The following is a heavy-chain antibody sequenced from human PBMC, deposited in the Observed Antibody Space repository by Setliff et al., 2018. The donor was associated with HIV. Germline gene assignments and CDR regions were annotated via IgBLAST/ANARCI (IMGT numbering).Heavy chain of an antibody. CDR1: GFTFSNYE. CDR3: ARDPAFGAFDI. CDR2: ISSSGTTI. Sequence: AGGSLRLSCAASGFTFSNYEMNWVRQAPGKGLEWVSYISSSGTTIYYADSVKGRFSISRDNAKNSLYLQMSSLRTEDTAVYFCARDPAFGAFDIWGQGTMVTVSS. V-gene: IGHV3-48*03. D-gene: IGHD3-10*01. J-gene: IGHJ3*02.